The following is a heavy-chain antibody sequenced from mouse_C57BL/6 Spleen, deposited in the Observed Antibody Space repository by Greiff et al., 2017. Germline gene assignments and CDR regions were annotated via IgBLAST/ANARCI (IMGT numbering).Heavy chain of an antibody. CDR2: IRSKSNNYAT. CDR1: GFSFNTYA. J-gene: IGHJ4*01. D-gene: IGHD2-2*01. Sequence: EVQLVESGGGLVQPKGSLKLSCAASGFSFNTYAMNWVRQAPGKGLEWVARIRSKSNNYATYYADSVKDRFTISRDDSESMLYLQMNNLKTEDTAMYYCVRQVTPYYYAMDYWGQGTSVTVSS. V-gene: IGHV10-1*01. CDR3: VRQVTPYYYAMDY.